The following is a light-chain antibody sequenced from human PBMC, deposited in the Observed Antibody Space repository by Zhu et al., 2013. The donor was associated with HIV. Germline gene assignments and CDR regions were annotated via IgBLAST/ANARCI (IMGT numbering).Light chain of an antibody. CDR2: QDT. CDR3: QAWDTSSAAV. Sequence: SYELTQPPSVSVAPGKTARITCGGNNIGSKSVHWYQQKPGQAPVLVISQDTKRPSGIPERFSGSNSGNTATLTISGTQAMDEADYYCQAWDTSSAAVFGTGTRVTVL. J-gene: IGLJ1*01. V-gene: IGLV3-21*01. CDR1: NIGSKS.